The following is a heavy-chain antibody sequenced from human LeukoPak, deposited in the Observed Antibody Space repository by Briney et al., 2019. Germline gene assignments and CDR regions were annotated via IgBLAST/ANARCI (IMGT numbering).Heavy chain of an antibody. J-gene: IGHJ4*02. CDR1: GGSFSGYY. V-gene: IGHV4-34*01. CDR3: ARFLPRYGKGLDY. CDR2: INHNGST. Sequence: SETLSLTCAVYGGSFSGYYWSWIRQPPGKGLEWIGEINHNGSTNYNPSLKSRVTISVDTSKNQFSLKLSSVTAADTAVYYCARFLPRYGKGLDYWGQGTLVTVSS. D-gene: IGHD4-17*01.